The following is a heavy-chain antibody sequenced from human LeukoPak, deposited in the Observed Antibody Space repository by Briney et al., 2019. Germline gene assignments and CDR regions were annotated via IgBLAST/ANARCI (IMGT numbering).Heavy chain of an antibody. CDR1: GGSISSYY. Sequence: SETLSLTCTVSGGSISSYYWSWIRQPPGKGLEWIGYIHYSGSTKYNPSLKSRVTISVDTSKNQFSLKLSSVTAADTAVYYCARDGAGELRWERTNWFDPWGQGTLVTVSS. J-gene: IGHJ5*02. CDR3: ARDGAGELRWERTNWFDP. D-gene: IGHD1-26*01. V-gene: IGHV4-59*12. CDR2: IHYSGST.